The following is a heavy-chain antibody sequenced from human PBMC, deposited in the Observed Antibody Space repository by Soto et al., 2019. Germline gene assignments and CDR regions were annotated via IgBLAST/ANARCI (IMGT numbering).Heavy chain of an antibody. CDR2: IYHSGST. D-gene: IGHD5-12*01. CDR3: ASGDGYDPLADY. CDR1: GGSISSGGYS. V-gene: IGHV4-30-2*01. J-gene: IGHJ4*02. Sequence: QLQLQESGSGLVKPSQTLSLTCAVSGGSISSGGYSWSWIRQPPGKGLEWIGYIYHSGSTYYNPSRKRRVTISVDRSKNQFSLKLSSVTAADTAVYYCASGDGYDPLADYWGQGTLVTVSS.